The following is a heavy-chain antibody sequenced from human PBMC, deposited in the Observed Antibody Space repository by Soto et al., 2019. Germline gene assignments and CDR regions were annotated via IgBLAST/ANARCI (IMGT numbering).Heavy chain of an antibody. Sequence: QVQLVESGGGVVQPGRSLRLSCAASGFTFSRSGMHWVRQAPGKGLEWVALIWYDGNIIYYADSVKGRFTISRDNSKHTLYLQMNSLRGEDTAVYYCARDVGGAVTSILDGSLGQGTMVTVSS. CDR2: IWYDGNII. CDR3: ARDVGGAVTSILDGS. D-gene: IGHD6-19*01. CDR1: GFTFSRSG. J-gene: IGHJ5*02. V-gene: IGHV3-33*01.